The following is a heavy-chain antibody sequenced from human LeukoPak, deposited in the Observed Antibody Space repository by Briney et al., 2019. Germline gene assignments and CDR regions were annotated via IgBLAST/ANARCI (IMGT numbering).Heavy chain of an antibody. V-gene: IGHV4-34*01. Sequence: PSETLSLTCAVYGGSFSGYYWSWIRQPPGKGLEWIGEINHSGSTNYNPSLKSRVTISVDTSKNQFSLKLSSVTAADTAVYYCAGGAVLVVIGNWFDPWGQGTLVTVSS. CDR2: INHSGST. CDR1: GGSFSGYY. CDR3: AGGAVLVVIGNWFDP. D-gene: IGHD3-22*01. J-gene: IGHJ5*02.